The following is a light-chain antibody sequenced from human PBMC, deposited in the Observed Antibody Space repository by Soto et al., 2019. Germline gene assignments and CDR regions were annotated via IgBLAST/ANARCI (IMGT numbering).Light chain of an antibody. CDR1: QGVSSN. V-gene: IGKV3-15*01. CDR2: GAS. Sequence: VMTQSPATLYVSPGERVTLSCRASQGVSSNLAWYQQKVGQAPRLLIYGASTRATGIPARFSGSGSGTEFTLTISSLEPEDFAVYYCQQRSNWPPAFGQGTRLEIK. CDR3: QQRSNWPPA. J-gene: IGKJ5*01.